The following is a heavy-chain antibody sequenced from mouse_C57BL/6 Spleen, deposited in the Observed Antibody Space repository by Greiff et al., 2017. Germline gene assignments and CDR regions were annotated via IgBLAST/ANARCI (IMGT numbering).Heavy chain of an antibody. Sequence: QVQLQQPGAELVRPGSSVKLSCKASGYTFTSYWMDWVKQRPGQGLEWIGNIYPSDSETHYNQKFKDKATVTVDKSSSTAYMQLSSLTSEDSAVYYCASITTVSYWYFDVWGTGTTVTVSS. CDR1: GYTFTSYW. CDR2: IYPSDSET. V-gene: IGHV1-61*01. J-gene: IGHJ1*03. CDR3: ASITTVSYWYFDV. D-gene: IGHD1-1*01.